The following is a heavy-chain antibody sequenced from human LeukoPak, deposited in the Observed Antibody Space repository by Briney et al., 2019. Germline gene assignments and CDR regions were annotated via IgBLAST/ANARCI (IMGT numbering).Heavy chain of an antibody. CDR3: AKDHRGSGGY. CDR2: ITNNGGST. J-gene: IGHJ4*02. Sequence: GGSLRLSCGASGFTFSSYAMHWVRQAPGKGLEYVSAITNNGGSTYYTNSVKGRFTISRDNSKNTLYLQMNSLRAEDTAVYYCAKDHRGSGGYWGQGTLVTVSS. D-gene: IGHD6-25*01. V-gene: IGHV3-64*01. CDR1: GFTFSSYA.